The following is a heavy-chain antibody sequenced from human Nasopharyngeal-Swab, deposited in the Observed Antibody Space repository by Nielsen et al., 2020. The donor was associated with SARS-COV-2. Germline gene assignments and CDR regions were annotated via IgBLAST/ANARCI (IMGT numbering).Heavy chain of an antibody. J-gene: IGHJ4*02. CDR2: IYYSGSP. V-gene: IGHV4-59*01. CDR3: ARATSGSYYPFDY. D-gene: IGHD1-26*01. Sequence: SETLSLTCTVSGGSISSYYWSWIRQPPGKGLEWIGYIYYSGSPNYNPSLKSRVTISVDTSKNQFSLKLSSVTAADTAVYYCARATSGSYYPFDYWGQGTLVTVSS. CDR1: GGSISSYY.